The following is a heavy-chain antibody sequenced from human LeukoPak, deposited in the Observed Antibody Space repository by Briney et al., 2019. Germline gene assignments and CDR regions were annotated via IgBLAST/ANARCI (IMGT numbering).Heavy chain of an antibody. J-gene: IGHJ4*02. V-gene: IGHV1-18*01. Sequence: ASVKVSCKASGYTFTSYGISWVRQAPGQGLEWMGWISAYNGNTNYAQKLQGRVTMTTDTSTSTAYMELRSLRSDDTAVYYCAREVRWGYDYVWGSYRLWDYWGQGTLVTVSS. CDR3: AREVRWGYDYVWGSYRLWDY. CDR2: ISAYNGNT. CDR1: GYTFTSYG. D-gene: IGHD3-16*02.